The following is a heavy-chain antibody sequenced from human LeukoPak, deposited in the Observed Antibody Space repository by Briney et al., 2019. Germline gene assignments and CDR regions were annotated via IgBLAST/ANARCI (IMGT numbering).Heavy chain of an antibody. CDR2: ISGSGGST. CDR1: GFTFSSYA. D-gene: IGHD3-22*01. Sequence: GGSLRLSCAASGFTFSSYAMSWVRQAPGKGLEWVSAISGSGGSTYYADSVKGRFTISRDNSKNTLYLQMNSLRAEDTAVYYCAKGKGSMIVVSDAFDIWGQGTMVTVPS. CDR3: AKGKGSMIVVSDAFDI. J-gene: IGHJ3*02. V-gene: IGHV3-23*01.